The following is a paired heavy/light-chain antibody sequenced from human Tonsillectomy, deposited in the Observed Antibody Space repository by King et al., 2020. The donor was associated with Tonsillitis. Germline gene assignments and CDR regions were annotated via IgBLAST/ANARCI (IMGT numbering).Heavy chain of an antibody. Sequence: QVQLVQSGAEVKKPGASVNVSCKASGFTAYFIHWVRQAPGQRPEWMGWMNPKTGGTDYAQKFQGRVTMTRDTSISTAYVGLSSLTSDDTAVYYCARARGPWGSSTFDVWGQGTMVTVSS. J-gene: IGHJ3*01. CDR3: ARARGPWGSSTFDV. V-gene: IGHV1-2*02. D-gene: IGHD7-27*01. CDR1: GFTAYF. CDR2: MNPKTGGT.
Light chain of an antibody. J-gene: IGKJ1*01. CDR3: QQYGSSPAT. Sequence: ENVLTQSPDTLSLSPGEGATLACRASQSVSRNYLGWYQKKPGQAPRLLIYDASIRATGIPDRFTGSGSGADFTLTISRLEPEDFAVYYCQQYGSSPATFGQGTRVEVK. CDR1: QSVSRNY. CDR2: DAS. V-gene: IGKV3-20*01.